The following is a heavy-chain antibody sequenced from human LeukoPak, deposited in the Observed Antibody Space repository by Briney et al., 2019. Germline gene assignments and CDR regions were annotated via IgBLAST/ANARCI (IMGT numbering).Heavy chain of an antibody. CDR2: IYSGGST. CDR3: ARDGYYDSSGPRDY. J-gene: IGHJ4*02. V-gene: IGHV3-53*01. D-gene: IGHD3-22*01. Sequence: TGGSLRLSCAASGFTVSSNYMSWVRQAPGKGLEWVSVIYSGGSTYYADSVKGRLTISRDNSKNTLYLQMNSLRAEDTAVYYCARDGYYDSSGPRDYWGQGTLVTVSS. CDR1: GFTVSSNY.